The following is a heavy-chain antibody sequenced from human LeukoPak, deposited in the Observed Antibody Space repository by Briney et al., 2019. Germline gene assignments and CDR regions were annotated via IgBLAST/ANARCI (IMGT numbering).Heavy chain of an antibody. CDR3: AMSITMIIVIIKRPPTIDY. CDR1: GFTFSRYW. J-gene: IGHJ4*02. D-gene: IGHD3-22*01. V-gene: IGHV4-34*08. CDR2: INHSGST. Sequence: AGGSLRLSCEASGFTFSRYWMHWVRQSPGKGLEWIGEINHSGSTNYNPSLKSRVTISVDTSKNQFSLKLSSVTAADTAVYYCAMSITMIIVIIKRPPTIDYWGQGTLVTVSS.